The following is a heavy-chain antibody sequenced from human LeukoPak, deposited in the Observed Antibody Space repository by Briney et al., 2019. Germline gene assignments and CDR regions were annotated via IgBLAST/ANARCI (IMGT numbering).Heavy chain of an antibody. D-gene: IGHD1-1*01. CDR3: ARDWGKTRTGPTSAFDI. CDR1: VGALSSYY. J-gene: IGHJ3*02. CDR2: IYCSGCT. Sequence: PSETLSLTCTVSVGALSSYYCSCGPHPPRERVWCSGYIYCSGCTNYNGSPKSRVTISVETSMNEFSLKLRSVTAADTAVYSGARDWGKTRTGPTSAFDIWGQGTMVTVSS. V-gene: IGHV4-59*01.